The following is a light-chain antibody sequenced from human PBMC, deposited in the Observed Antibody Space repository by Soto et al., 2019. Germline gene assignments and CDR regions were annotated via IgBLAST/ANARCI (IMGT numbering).Light chain of an antibody. CDR2: FAF. Sequence: DIQMTQSPSSVSASAGDRVTITCRASQDINSRLAWYQQKPGKAPKLLIYFAFNLESGVPSRFIGSGSGTDFTLTITSLQPEDFATYYCQQADSLPRTFGGGTKVEIQ. J-gene: IGKJ4*01. CDR1: QDINSR. CDR3: QQADSLPRT. V-gene: IGKV1-12*01.